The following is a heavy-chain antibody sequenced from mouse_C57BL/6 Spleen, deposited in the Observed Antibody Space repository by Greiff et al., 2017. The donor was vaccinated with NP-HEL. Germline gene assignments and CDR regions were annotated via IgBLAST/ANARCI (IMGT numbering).Heavy chain of an antibody. J-gene: IGHJ2*01. CDR1: GFTFSSYG. CDR2: ISSGGSYT. Sequence: EVKLVESGGDLVKPGGSLKLSCAASGFTFSSYGMSWVRQTPDKRLEWVATISSGGSYTYYPDSVKGRFTIPRDNSTNPLYLQMSSLKSEDTAMYYCEREGAYDGYHEGFAYWGQGTTLTVSS. D-gene: IGHD2-3*01. CDR3: EREGAYDGYHEGFAY. V-gene: IGHV5-6*01.